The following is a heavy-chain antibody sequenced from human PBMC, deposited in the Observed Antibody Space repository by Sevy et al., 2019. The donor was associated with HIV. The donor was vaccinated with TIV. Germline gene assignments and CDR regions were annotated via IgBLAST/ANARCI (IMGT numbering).Heavy chain of an antibody. CDR1: GFTFGDYC. V-gene: IGHV3-49*04. CDR2: LKSDVYGGTV. J-gene: IGHJ4*02. D-gene: IGHD6-13*01. CDR3: TRWKAAQSIFDY. Sequence: GGSLRLSCTASGFTFGDYCMSWVRQAPGKGLEWVAFLKSDVYGGTVDHAASVRGRFVISRDDSKTIAYLQMNDLKTEGPGVYYCTRWKAAQSIFDYWGQGALVTVSS.